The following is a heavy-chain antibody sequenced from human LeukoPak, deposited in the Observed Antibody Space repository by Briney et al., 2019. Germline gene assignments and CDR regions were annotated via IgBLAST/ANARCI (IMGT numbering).Heavy chain of an antibody. CDR3: ARDYLDWYFDL. CDR1: GFTFSTAS. J-gene: IGHJ2*01. V-gene: IGHV3-33*08. Sequence: PGGSLRLSCAASGFTFSTASLHWVRQAPGKGLEWVAVIWYDGSNKYYADSVKGRFTISRDNSKNTLYLQMNSLRAEDTAVYYCARDYLDWYFDLWGRGTLVTVSS. CDR2: IWYDGSNK.